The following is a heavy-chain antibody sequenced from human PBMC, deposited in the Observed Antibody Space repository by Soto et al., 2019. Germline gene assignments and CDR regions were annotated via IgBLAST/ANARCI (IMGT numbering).Heavy chain of an antibody. J-gene: IGHJ4*02. CDR3: VGGQYYFDY. CDR2: ISYDGSNK. Sequence: QVQLVESGEGVARLGGPLASPGPPPDFPSTPYGFNWAREGPGKGLEWVAVISYDGSNKFYADSVKGRFTISRDNSKNTLYLQMNSLRPEDTALYYCVGGQYYFDYRGQGTLVIVSS. D-gene: IGHD3-10*01. V-gene: IGHV3-30*03. CDR1: DFPSTPYG.